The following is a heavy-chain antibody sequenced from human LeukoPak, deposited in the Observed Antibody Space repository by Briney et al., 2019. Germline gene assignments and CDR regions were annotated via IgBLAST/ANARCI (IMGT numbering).Heavy chain of an antibody. V-gene: IGHV3-23*01. J-gene: IGHJ6*02. CDR1: GFTFSSYA. D-gene: IGHD2-2*02. Sequence: GGSLRLSCAASGFTFSSYAMSWVRQAPGKGLEWVSAISGSGGSTYYADSVKGRFTISRDNSKNTLYLQMNSLRAEDTAVYYCAKDGPVRHCSSTSCYRRAGVAGHYYGMDVWGQGTTVTVSS. CDR3: AKDGPVRHCSSTSCYRRAGVAGHYYGMDV. CDR2: ISGSGGST.